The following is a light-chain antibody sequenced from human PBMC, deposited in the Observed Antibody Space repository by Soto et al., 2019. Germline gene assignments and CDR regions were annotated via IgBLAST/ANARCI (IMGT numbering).Light chain of an antibody. CDR1: QSAGNF. CDR2: YIS. CDR3: QQHNQWPTT. J-gene: IGKJ5*01. V-gene: IGKV3D-15*01. Sequence: EIVMTQSPATLSVSPGETASLSCRASQSAGNFLAWYQQKPGQAPRLPIYYISTRAPGIHARFSGSGSGTEFTLTINSLQSEDSAVYYCQQHNQWPTTFGQGTRLEIK.